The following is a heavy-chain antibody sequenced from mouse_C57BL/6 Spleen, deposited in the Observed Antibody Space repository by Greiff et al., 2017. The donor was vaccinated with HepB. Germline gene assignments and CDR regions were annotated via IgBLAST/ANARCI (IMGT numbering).Heavy chain of an antibody. CDR3: ARAYYYGSSPWFAY. CDR2: IDPSDSYT. V-gene: IGHV1-50*01. CDR1: GYTFTSYW. D-gene: IGHD1-1*01. Sequence: QVQLQQPGAELVKPGASVKLSCKASGYTFTSYWMQWVKQRPGQGLEWIGEIDPSDSYTNYNQKFKGKATLTADTSSSTAYMQLSSLTSEDSAVYYCARAYYYGSSPWFAYWGQGTLVTVSA. J-gene: IGHJ3*01.